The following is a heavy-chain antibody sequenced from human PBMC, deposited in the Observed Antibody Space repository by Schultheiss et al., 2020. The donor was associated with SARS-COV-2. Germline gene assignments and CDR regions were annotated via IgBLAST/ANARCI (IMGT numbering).Heavy chain of an antibody. D-gene: IGHD6-19*01. CDR2: INPNSGDT. Sequence: ASVKVSCWASGYTFIDYHMHWVRQAPGQGLEWMGWINPNSGDTNYAQKFQGRITMTTDTSTSTAYMELRSLRSDDTAVYYCAKYRGWYARPPLLFDYWGQGILVTVSS. CDR1: GYTFIDYH. J-gene: IGHJ4*02. CDR3: AKYRGWYARPPLLFDY. V-gene: IGHV1-2*02.